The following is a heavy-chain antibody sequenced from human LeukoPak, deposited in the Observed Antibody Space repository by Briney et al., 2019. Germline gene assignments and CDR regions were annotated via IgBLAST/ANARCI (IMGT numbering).Heavy chain of an antibody. CDR3: ARDLSFGSLDF. J-gene: IGHJ4*02. D-gene: IGHD1-26*01. CDR2: MWYDGSKE. CDR1: GFTLSSHG. Sequence: GGSLRLSCAASGFTLSSHGMHWVLQAPGKGLEWVAGMWYDGSKEDYADSVKGRFTISRDMSKNTLNLQMNSLRVEDTAMFYCARDLSFGSLDFRGQGTLVTVSS. V-gene: IGHV3-33*01.